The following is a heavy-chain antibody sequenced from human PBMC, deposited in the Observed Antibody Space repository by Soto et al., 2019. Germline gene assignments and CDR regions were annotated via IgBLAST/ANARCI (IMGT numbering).Heavy chain of an antibody. CDR2: MNPNSGNT. CDR1: GYTFTSYD. CDR3: ASPARNYDFWSGYSFDI. V-gene: IGHV1-8*01. J-gene: IGHJ3*02. D-gene: IGHD3-3*01. Sequence: ASVKVSCKASGYTFTSYDINWVRQATGQGLEWMGWMNPNSGNTGYAQKFQGRVTMTRNTSINTAYMELSSLRSEDTAVYYCASPARNYDFWSGYSFDIWGQGTMVTVPS.